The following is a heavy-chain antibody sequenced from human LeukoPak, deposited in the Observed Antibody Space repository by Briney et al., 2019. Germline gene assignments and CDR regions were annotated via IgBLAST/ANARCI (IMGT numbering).Heavy chain of an antibody. V-gene: IGHV3-7*01. Sequence: GGSLRLSCGASGFTFDDYWMSWVRQAPGQGLEWVANINQDGGEKYYLDSAKGRFTISRDNARNSLYLQVNSLRAEDTAVYYCARETPDSSSWTAFDFWGQGTLVTVSS. D-gene: IGHD6-13*01. CDR1: GFTFDDYW. J-gene: IGHJ4*02. CDR2: INQDGGEK. CDR3: ARETPDSSSWTAFDF.